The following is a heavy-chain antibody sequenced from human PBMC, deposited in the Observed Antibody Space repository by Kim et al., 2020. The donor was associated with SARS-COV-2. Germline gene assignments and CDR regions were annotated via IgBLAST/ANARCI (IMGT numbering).Heavy chain of an antibody. CDR3: ARAVRGDFDY. D-gene: IGHD3-10*01. J-gene: IGHJ4*02. Sequence: STNYNPSLKSRVTISVDTSKNQFSLKLSSVTAADTAVYYCARAVRGDFDYWGQGTLVTVSS. CDR2: ST. V-gene: IGHV4-34*01.